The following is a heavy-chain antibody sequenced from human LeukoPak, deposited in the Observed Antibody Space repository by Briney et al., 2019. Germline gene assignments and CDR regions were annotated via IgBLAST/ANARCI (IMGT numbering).Heavy chain of an antibody. D-gene: IGHD6-19*01. CDR1: GYIFTSYY. CDR3: ARGGTSGWRTPNDDY. Sequence: ASVKVSCEASGYIFTSYYIHWVRQAPGQGLEWMGIINPSGGTTNYAQKFQGRVTMTRDTSTSTVYMELSSLRSDDTAVYYCARGGTSGWRTPNDDYWGQGTLVTVSS. V-gene: IGHV1-46*01. CDR2: INPSGGTT. J-gene: IGHJ4*02.